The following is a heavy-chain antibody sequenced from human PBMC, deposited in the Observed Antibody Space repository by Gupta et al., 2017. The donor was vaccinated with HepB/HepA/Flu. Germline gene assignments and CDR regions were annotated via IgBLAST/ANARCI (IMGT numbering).Heavy chain of an antibody. J-gene: IGHJ4*02. V-gene: IGHV5-51*01. Sequence: EVQLVQSGAEVKKPGESLKISCEGSGYTFTHYWIGWVRQMPGKDLEWMGSIYPADADTRYSPSFQGQVTIAADKSISTAYLQWSSLKASNTSIDDCARLKNYFDYGGQGTLVTVSS. CDR2: IYPADADT. CDR3: ARLKNYFDY. CDR1: GYTFTHYW.